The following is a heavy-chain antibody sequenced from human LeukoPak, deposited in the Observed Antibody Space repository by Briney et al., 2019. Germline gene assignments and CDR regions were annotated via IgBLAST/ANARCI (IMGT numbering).Heavy chain of an antibody. J-gene: IGHJ4*02. D-gene: IGHD3-9*01. CDR3: ARRSYTLRYFDY. V-gene: IGHV4-34*01. CDR1: GGPFNGYY. CDR2: INHSGST. Sequence: SETLSLTCAVYGGPFNGYYWSWIRQPPGKGLEWIGEINHSGSTNYNPSLKSRVTISVDTSKNQFSLKLSSVTAADTAVYYCARRSYTLRYFDYWGQGTLVTVSS.